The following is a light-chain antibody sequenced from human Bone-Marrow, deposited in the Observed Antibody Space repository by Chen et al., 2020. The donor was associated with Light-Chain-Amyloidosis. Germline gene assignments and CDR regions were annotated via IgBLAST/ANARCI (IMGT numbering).Light chain of an antibody. CDR2: RDT. J-gene: IGLJ2*01. Sequence: SCELTQPPSVSLSPGQTARITCSGDDLPTKYAYWYQQKPGQAPVLVIHRDTERPSGISERFSGSSSGTTATLTISGVQAEDEADYHCQSADSSGTYEVIFGGGTKLTVL. CDR1: DLPTKY. V-gene: IGLV3-25*03. CDR3: QSADSSGTYEVI.